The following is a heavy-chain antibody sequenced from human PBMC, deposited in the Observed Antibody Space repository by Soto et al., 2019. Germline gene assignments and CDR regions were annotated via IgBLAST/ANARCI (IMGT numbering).Heavy chain of an antibody. CDR3: AKVSHPSSHSSSSKYYYYYMDV. CDR1: GFTFSSYG. Sequence: GGSLRLSCAASGFTFSSYGMHWVRQAPGKGLEWVAVISYDGSNKYYADSVKGRFTISRDNSKNTLYLQMNSLRAEDTAVYYCAKVSHPSSHSSSSKYYYYYMDVWGKGTTVTVSS. D-gene: IGHD6-6*01. V-gene: IGHV3-30*18. J-gene: IGHJ6*03. CDR2: ISYDGSNK.